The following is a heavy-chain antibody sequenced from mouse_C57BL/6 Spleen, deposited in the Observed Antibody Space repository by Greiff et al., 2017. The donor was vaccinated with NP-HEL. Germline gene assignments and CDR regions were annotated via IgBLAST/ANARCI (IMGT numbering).Heavy chain of an antibody. J-gene: IGHJ3*01. CDR2: ISSGSSTI. CDR1: GFTFSDYG. V-gene: IGHV5-17*01. Sequence: EVHLVESGGGLVKPGGSLKLSCAASGFTFSDYGMHWVRQAPEKGLEWVAYISSGSSTIYYADTVKGRFTISRDNAKNTLFLQMTSLRSEDTAMYYCARPASNYKTWFAYWGQGTLVTVSA. CDR3: ARPASNYKTWFAY. D-gene: IGHD2-5*01.